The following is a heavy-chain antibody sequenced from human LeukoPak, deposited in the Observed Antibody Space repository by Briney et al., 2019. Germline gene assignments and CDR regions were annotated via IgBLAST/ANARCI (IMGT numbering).Heavy chain of an antibody. Sequence: SETLSLTCSVSGVSIYSSTFYWAWIRQPPGKGLEFIGSIYYNENTYHNPSLGSRLTISVDTSTNHFSLRLTSVTAADTAVYYCARQLAAGNDAFDIWGQGTVVTVSS. CDR2: IYYNENT. V-gene: IGHV4-39*01. CDR1: GVSIYSSTFY. D-gene: IGHD2-15*01. J-gene: IGHJ3*02. CDR3: ARQLAAGNDAFDI.